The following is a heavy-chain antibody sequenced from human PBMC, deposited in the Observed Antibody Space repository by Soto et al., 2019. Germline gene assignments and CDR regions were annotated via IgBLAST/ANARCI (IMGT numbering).Heavy chain of an antibody. Sequence: KWVRQAPGKGLEWVSYISSGSSTKYYADSVKGRFTISRDNSKNTRYLQTNSLRAEETAVYHGATDGKYCRAGTCYDSYQAEDGIQDS. CDR2: ISSGSSTK. V-gene: IGHV3-48*01. CDR3: ATDGKYCRAGTCYDSYQAEDGIQDS. D-gene: IGHD2-15*01. J-gene: IGHJ5*01.